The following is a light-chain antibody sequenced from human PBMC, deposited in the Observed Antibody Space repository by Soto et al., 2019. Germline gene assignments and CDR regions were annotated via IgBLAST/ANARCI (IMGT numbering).Light chain of an antibody. CDR2: GNR. Sequence: QSVLTQPPSVSGAPGQRVTISCTGNNSNLGAGYDVHWYQQLPGAAPKLVIFGNRNRPSGVPERFSGSKSGTSASLAITGLQAEDEADYYCCSYEGSSTWVFGGGTQLTVL. CDR3: CSYEGSSTWV. CDR1: NSNLGAGYD. J-gene: IGLJ3*02. V-gene: IGLV1-40*01.